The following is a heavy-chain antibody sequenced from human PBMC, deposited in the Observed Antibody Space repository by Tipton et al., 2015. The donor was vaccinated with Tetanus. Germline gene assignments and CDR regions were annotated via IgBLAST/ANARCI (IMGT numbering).Heavy chain of an antibody. V-gene: IGHV5-51*01. CDR3: GRPRGSSTNNLDI. J-gene: IGHJ4*02. D-gene: IGHD2-2*01. CDR1: GYMFSSHW. CDR2: IYPGDSGT. Sequence: QSGAEVKQPGESLKISCKGSGYMFSSHWIGWVRQMPGKGLEWMGIIYPGDSGTTYSPSFQGQVTISVDKSISTAYLQWSSLKASDTAIYYCGRPRGSSTNNLDIWGQGTLATVSS.